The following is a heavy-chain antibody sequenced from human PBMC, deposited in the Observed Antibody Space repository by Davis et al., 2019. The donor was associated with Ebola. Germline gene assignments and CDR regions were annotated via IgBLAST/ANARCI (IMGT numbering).Heavy chain of an antibody. CDR3: ARHAARGSSSGWFDP. Sequence: MPSETLSLTCTVSGGSMRSYYWSWFRQPPGKGLEWIGYIYYSGTTKNNPSPKSRVTISVDTSENQFSLKLSSVTAADTAVYYCARHAARGSSSGWFDPWGQGTLVTVSS. CDR1: GGSMRSYY. J-gene: IGHJ5*02. V-gene: IGHV4-59*08. CDR2: IYYSGTT. D-gene: IGHD6-6*01.